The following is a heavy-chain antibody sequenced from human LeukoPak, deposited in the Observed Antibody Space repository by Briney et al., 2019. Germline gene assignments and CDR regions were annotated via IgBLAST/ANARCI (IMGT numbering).Heavy chain of an antibody. J-gene: IGHJ4*02. D-gene: IGHD3-10*01. Sequence: PGGSLRLSCAASGFTFSSYAMSWVRQAPGKGLEWVSAISGSGGSTYYADSVKGRFTISRDNSKNTLYLQMNSLRAEDTAVYYCASPLLWFGELSTARLGHGYWGQGTLVTVSS. V-gene: IGHV3-23*01. CDR3: ASPLLWFGELSTARLGHGY. CDR2: ISGSGGST. CDR1: GFTFSSYA.